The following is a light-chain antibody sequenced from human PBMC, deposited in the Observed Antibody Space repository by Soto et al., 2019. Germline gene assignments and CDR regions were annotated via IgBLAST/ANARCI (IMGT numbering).Light chain of an antibody. Sequence: DIQMTQSPSSLSASVGDRVTITCRTSQGIKNDLAWYQQKPGKAPKRLIYAASNLQSGVPSRFSRRGSGTAFTLIVIRLQPEDFATYYRLQHNTYPRTFGQGTKLEI. J-gene: IGKJ2*01. CDR1: QGIKND. CDR3: LQHNTYPRT. V-gene: IGKV1-17*01. CDR2: AAS.